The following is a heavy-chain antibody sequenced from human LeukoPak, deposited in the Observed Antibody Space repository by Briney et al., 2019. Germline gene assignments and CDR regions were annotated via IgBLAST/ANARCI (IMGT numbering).Heavy chain of an antibody. CDR3: ARVYGDYYVDV. D-gene: IGHD4-17*01. CDR2: IYYSGST. CDR1: GGSISSYY. J-gene: IGHJ6*03. Sequence: SETLSLTCTVSGGSISSYYWSWIRQPPGKGLEWIGYIYYSGSTNDNPSLKSRVTISVDTSKNQFSLKLSSVTAADTAVYYCARVYGDYYVDVWGKGTTVTISS. V-gene: IGHV4-59*01.